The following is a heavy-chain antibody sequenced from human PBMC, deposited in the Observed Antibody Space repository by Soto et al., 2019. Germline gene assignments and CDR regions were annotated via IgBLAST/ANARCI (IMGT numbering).Heavy chain of an antibody. CDR2: INHSVST. J-gene: IGHJ5*02. CDR3: ARGHLQGAQQVHGGSSSGWFDP. Sequence: WXTLSLTFPVSVGSLSIYFWNWTRQPTRQGLEWIGEINHSVSTNDNSSLNSRVTISVDTSKNPFSLKLTSVTATDTAVYYCARGHLQGAQQVHGGSSSGWFDPWGQGTLVSVSS. CDR1: VGSLSIYF. D-gene: IGHD6-13*01. V-gene: IGHV4-34*01.